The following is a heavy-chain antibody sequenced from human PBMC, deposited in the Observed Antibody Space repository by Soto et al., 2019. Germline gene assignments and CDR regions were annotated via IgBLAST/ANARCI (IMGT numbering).Heavy chain of an antibody. CDR1: GFTFSSYW. J-gene: IGHJ6*03. D-gene: IGHD6-13*01. V-gene: IGHV3-74*01. Sequence: EVQLVESGGGLVQPGGSLRLSCAASGFTFSSYWMHWVRQAPGKGLVWVSRINSDGSSTSYADSVKGRFTISRDNAKNTLYLQMNSLRDEDTAVYYCAREAVGSSWSNYYYMDGGGKGTTVTVSS. CDR3: AREAVGSSWSNYYYMDG. CDR2: INSDGSST.